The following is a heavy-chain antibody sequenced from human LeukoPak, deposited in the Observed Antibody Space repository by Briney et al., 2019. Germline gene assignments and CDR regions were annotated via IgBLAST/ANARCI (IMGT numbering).Heavy chain of an antibody. CDR3: AREQSSVYGMDV. V-gene: IGHV1-18*01. CDR1: GYTFTSYG. J-gene: IGHJ6*02. D-gene: IGHD1-26*01. CDR2: ISAYNGNT. Sequence: ASVKVSCRASGYTFTSYGISWVRQAPGQGLEWMGWISAYNGNTNYAQKLQGRVTMTTDTSTSTAYMELRSLRSEDTAVYYCAREQSSVYGMDVWGQGTTVTVSS.